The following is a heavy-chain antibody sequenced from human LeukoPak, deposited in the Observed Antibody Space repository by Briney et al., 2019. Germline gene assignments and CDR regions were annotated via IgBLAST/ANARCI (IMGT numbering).Heavy chain of an antibody. CDR3: ANGLAGYYVSSS. CDR2: ISSSGGNT. Sequence: PGGSLRLSCAACVFIFSRYAMSWVRQAPGWGLQGVSTISSSGGNTYYADSVKGRFTISRDNSKNTLYLQMNSLRVEDTAVYYCANGLAGYYVSSSWGQGTLVSVSS. V-gene: IGHV3-23*01. J-gene: IGHJ4*02. CDR1: VFIFSRYA. D-gene: IGHD3-10*02.